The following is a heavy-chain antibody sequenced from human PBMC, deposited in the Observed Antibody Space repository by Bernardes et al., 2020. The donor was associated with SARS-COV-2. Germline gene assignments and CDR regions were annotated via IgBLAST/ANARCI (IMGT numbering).Heavy chain of an antibody. D-gene: IGHD3-9*01. CDR3: ARDDYDWGFPLRLGL. J-gene: IGHJ6*02. CDR2: INHKGSV. V-gene: IGHV4-34*01. Sequence: SETLSLTCGVYGVSLRGSYWSWIRQSPGQGLEWIGEINHKGSVNYNLSLKSRLTISQDTSENQFSLRLSSVTAADTAVYYCARDDYDWGFPLRLGLWGQGTTVTVSS. CDR1: GVSLRGSY.